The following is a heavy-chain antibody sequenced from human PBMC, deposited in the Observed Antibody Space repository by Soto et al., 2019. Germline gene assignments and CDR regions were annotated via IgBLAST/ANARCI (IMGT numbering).Heavy chain of an antibody. CDR3: ARAVTMVRGVHAWWFDP. J-gene: IGHJ5*02. Sequence: QVQLVQSGAEVKKPGASVKVSCKASGYTFTSYAMHWVRQAPGQRLEWMGWINAGNGNTKYSQKFQGRVTITRDTSASTAYMELSSLRSEDTAVYYCARAVTMVRGVHAWWFDPWGQGTLVTVSS. D-gene: IGHD3-10*01. CDR1: GYTFTSYA. V-gene: IGHV1-3*01. CDR2: INAGNGNT.